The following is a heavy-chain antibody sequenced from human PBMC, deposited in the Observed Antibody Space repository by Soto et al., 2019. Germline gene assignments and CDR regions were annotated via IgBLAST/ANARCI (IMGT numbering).Heavy chain of an antibody. CDR2: IYYSGST. D-gene: IGHD2-8*02. V-gene: IGHV4-39*01. CDR1: GGSISSSSYY. Sequence: PSETLSLTCTVSGGSISSSSYYWGWIRQPPGKGLEWIGSIYYSGSTYYNPSLKSRVTISVDTSKNQFSLKLSSVTAADTAVYFFAHREACTRGVTLFDYRGQGTLVTVSS. CDR3: AHREACTRGVTLFDY. J-gene: IGHJ4*02.